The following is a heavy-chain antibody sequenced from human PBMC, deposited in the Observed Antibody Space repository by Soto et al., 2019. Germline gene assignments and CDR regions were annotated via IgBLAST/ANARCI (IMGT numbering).Heavy chain of an antibody. CDR1: GGSISSSSYY. CDR3: AIRGYIAVAGSWYFDL. V-gene: IGHV4-39*01. J-gene: IGHJ2*01. CDR2: IYYSGST. D-gene: IGHD6-19*01. Sequence: SETLSLTCTVSGGSISSSSYYCGWIRQPPGKGLEWIGSIYYSGSTYYNPSLKSRVTISVDTSKTQFSLKLSSVTAADTALYYCAIRGYIAVAGSWYFDLWGRGTLVTSPQ.